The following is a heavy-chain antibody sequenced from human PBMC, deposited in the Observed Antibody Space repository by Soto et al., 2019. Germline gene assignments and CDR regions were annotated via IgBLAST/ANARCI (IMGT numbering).Heavy chain of an antibody. CDR1: GGSISSYY. Sequence: SETLSLTCTVSGGSISSYYWSWVRQPTGKGLEWIAYIYYSGSTSYNPSLKSRVTISMDTSKNQFSLKLRSVTAADTAVYYCTRKFDHWGPGTLVTVSS. J-gene: IGHJ4*02. V-gene: IGHV4-59*08. CDR3: TRKFDH. CDR2: IYYSGST.